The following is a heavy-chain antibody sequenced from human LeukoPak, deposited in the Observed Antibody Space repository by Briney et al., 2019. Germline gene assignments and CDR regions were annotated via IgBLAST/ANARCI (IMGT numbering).Heavy chain of an antibody. CDR3: ARGDTVVVPAALQSDY. Sequence: ASVKVSCKASGYTFTSYYMHWVRQAPGQGLEWMGIINPSGGSTSYAQKFQGRVTMTRDTSTSTVYMELSSLRSEDTAVYYCARGDTVVVPAALQSDYWGQGTLVTVSS. V-gene: IGHV1-46*03. D-gene: IGHD2-2*02. CDR1: GYTFTSYY. CDR2: INPSGGST. J-gene: IGHJ4*02.